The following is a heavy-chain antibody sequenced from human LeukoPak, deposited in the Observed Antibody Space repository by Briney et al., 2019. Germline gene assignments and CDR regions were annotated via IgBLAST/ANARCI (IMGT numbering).Heavy chain of an antibody. V-gene: IGHV3-21*01. CDR3: ARDGSIAVKNWFDP. CDR2: ISSNSKYI. Sequence: GGSLRLSCAASGFTFSNYSMNWVRQAPEKGLERVSSISSNSKYIYYADSVKGRFTISRDNAKNSLYLQMNSLRAEDTAVYYCARDGSIAVKNWFDPWGQGTLVTVSS. D-gene: IGHD6-19*01. CDR1: GFTFSNYS. J-gene: IGHJ5*02.